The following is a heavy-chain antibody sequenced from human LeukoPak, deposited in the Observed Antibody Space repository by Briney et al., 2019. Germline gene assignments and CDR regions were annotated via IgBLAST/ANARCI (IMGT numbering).Heavy chain of an antibody. CDR2: IKSKTDGGTT. CDR3: KAEGSGSNSPWDYYYYMDV. CDR1: GFTFINAW. J-gene: IGHJ6*03. V-gene: IGHV3-15*01. D-gene: IGHD4-11*01. Sequence: GGYLRLSCAASGFTFINAWMSWVRQAPGKGLEWVGRIKSKTDGGTTDYAAPVKGRFTISRDDSKNTLYLQMNSLKTEDTAVYYCKAEGSGSNSPWDYYYYMDVWGKGTTVTVSS.